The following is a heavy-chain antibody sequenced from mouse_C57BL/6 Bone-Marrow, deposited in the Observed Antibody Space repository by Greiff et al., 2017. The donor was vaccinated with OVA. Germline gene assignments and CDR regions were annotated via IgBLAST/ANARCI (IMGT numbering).Heavy chain of an antibody. V-gene: IGHV1-50*01. J-gene: IGHJ2*01. D-gene: IGHD1-1*01. CDR1: GYTFTSYW. CDR2: IDPSDSYT. Sequence: QVQLQQPGAELVKPGASVKLSCKASGYTFTSYWMQWVKQRPGQGLEWIGKIDPSDSYTNYNQKFKGKATLTVDTSSSTAYMQLSSLTSEDSAVYYCALYCGRDFDYGGQGTTLTVSS. CDR3: ALYCGRDFDY.